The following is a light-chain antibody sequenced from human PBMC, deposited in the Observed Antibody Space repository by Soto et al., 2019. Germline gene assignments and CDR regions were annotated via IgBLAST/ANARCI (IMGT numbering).Light chain of an antibody. Sequence: QSVLTQPPSASGTPGQRVTISCSGSSSNIGSNYVYWYQQLPGTAPKLLIYGNNKRPSGVPDRFSGSKSGNTASLTITGLQPEDEADYYCSSYTTSNTRQIVFGTGTKVTVL. V-gene: IGLV1-47*01. CDR3: SSYTTSNTRQIV. CDR2: GNN. J-gene: IGLJ1*01. CDR1: SSNIGSNY.